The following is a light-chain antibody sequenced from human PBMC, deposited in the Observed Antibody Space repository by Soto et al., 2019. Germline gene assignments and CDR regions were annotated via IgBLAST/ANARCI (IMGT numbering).Light chain of an antibody. J-gene: IGKJ4*01. Sequence: DIQMTKSPSSLSASVGDRVTITCRASQSISSYLNWYQQKPGKAPKVLIYAASSLQSGVPSRFSGSGSATDFTLTISILQPEDFETYYCQQSYGTPLTFGGGTKVDIK. CDR3: QQSYGTPLT. CDR1: QSISSY. V-gene: IGKV1-39*01. CDR2: AAS.